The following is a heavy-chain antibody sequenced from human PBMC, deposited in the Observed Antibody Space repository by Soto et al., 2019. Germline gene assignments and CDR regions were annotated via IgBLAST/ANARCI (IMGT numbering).Heavy chain of an antibody. J-gene: IGHJ4*01. D-gene: IGHD2-8*01. Sequence: GGSLRLSCEASGFAASSSAMGWVRRAPGKGLEWVAVIYYDGSNRYYGDAVKGRFTISRDNSKSTVYLQMSSLRAEDTAVYYCARAFCTNGVCYYFFDLWGHGNLVTVSS. CDR2: IYYDGSNR. V-gene: IGHV3-33*08. CDR3: ARAFCTNGVCYYFFDL. CDR1: GFAASSSA.